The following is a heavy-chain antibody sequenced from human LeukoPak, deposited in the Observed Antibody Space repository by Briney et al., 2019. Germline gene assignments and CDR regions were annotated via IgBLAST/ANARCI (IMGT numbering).Heavy chain of an antibody. V-gene: IGHV4-34*01. J-gene: IGHJ4*02. CDR1: GGSFSGYY. CDR3: ARVAAAGFFDY. Sequence: SETLSLTCAVYGGSFSGYYWSWIRQPPGKGLEWIGEINHSGSTNYNPSLKSRVTISVDTPKNQFSLKLSSVTAADTAVYYCARVAAAGFFDYWGQGTLVTVSS. CDR2: INHSGST. D-gene: IGHD6-13*01.